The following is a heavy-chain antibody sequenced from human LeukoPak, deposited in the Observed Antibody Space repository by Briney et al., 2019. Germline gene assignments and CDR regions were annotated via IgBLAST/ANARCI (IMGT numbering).Heavy chain of an antibody. V-gene: IGHV4-30-4*01. CDR2: IYYSGST. CDR3: ARGKEMATIPFDY. J-gene: IGHJ4*02. CDR1: GGSISSGDYY. D-gene: IGHD5-24*01. Sequence: SETLSLTCNVSGGSISSGDYYWSWIRQPPGKGLEWIGYIYYSGSTYYNPSLKSRVTISVDTSKNQFSLKLSSVTAADTAVYYCARGKEMATIPFDYWGQGTLVTVSS.